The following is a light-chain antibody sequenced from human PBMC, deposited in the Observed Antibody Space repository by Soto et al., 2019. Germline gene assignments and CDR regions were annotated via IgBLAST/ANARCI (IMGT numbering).Light chain of an antibody. CDR2: GNT. CDR3: QSYDSSLSAWV. Sequence: QSVLTQPPSVSGAPGQRVTISCTASSSNIGAGYDVHWYQQLPGTAPKLLIYGNTNRPSGVPDRFSGSKSGTSASLAITGLQAEDEADYYCQSYDSSLSAWVFGGGTKVTGL. V-gene: IGLV1-40*01. CDR1: SSNIGAGYD. J-gene: IGLJ3*02.